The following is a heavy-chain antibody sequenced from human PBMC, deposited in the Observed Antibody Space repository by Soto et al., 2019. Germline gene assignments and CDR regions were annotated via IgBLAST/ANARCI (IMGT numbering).Heavy chain of an antibody. Sequence: GGSLRLSCAASGFTFRSNWMSSVRQAPGRGLEWVANIKPDGSGKYYLDSVRGRFTISRDNAENSLFLQIDSLRVEDTAVYYCARDVGVQELDYWGQGTLVTVSS. J-gene: IGHJ4*02. V-gene: IGHV3-7*01. CDR2: IKPDGSGK. D-gene: IGHD6-6*01. CDR3: ARDVGVQELDY. CDR1: GFTFRSNW.